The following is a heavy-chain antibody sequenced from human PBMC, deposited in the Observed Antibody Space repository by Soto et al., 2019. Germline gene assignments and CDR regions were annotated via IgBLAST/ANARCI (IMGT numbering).Heavy chain of an antibody. CDR2: ISSSGSTI. J-gene: IGHJ4*02. CDR1: GFTFSDYY. D-gene: IGHD3-22*01. V-gene: IGHV3-11*01. Sequence: GGSPRLSCEASGFTFSDYYMSWVRQAPGKGLEWVSYISSSGSTIYYADSVKGRFTISRDNAKNSLYLQMNSLRAEDTAVYYCARGQYYYDSSGYPGYWGQGTLVTVS. CDR3: ARGQYYYDSSGYPGY.